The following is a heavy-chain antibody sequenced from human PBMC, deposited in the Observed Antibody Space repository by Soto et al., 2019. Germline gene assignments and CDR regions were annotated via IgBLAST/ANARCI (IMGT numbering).Heavy chain of an antibody. Sequence: ASVKVSCKASGYTFTGYYMHWVRQAPGQGLEWMGWINPNSGGTNYAQKFQGWVTMTRDTSISTAYMELSRLRSDDTAVYYCARDFYSGYDSTPAYYYYSGMDVWGQGTTVTVSS. J-gene: IGHJ6*02. D-gene: IGHD5-12*01. V-gene: IGHV1-2*04. CDR2: INPNSGGT. CDR1: GYTFTGYY. CDR3: ARDFYSGYDSTPAYYYYSGMDV.